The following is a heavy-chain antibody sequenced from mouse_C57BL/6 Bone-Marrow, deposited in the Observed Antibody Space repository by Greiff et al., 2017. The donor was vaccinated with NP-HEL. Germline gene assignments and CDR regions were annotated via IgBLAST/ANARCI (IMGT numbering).Heavy chain of an antibody. Sequence: EVMLVESGGGLVKPGGSLKLSCAASGFTFSDYGMHWVRQAPEKGLEWVAYISSGSSTIYYADTVKGRFTISRDNAKNTLFLQMTSLRSEDTAMYYCARSQLRLRYYFDYWGQGTTLTVSS. V-gene: IGHV5-17*01. D-gene: IGHD3-2*02. CDR2: ISSGSSTI. CDR3: ARSQLRLRYYFDY. J-gene: IGHJ2*01. CDR1: GFTFSDYG.